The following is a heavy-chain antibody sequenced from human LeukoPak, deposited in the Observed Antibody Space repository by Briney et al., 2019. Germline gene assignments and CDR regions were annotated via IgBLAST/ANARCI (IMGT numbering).Heavy chain of an antibody. Sequence: GASVKVSCTASGYTFSSYGITWVRQVSGQGLEWMGWISAYNGNTNHAQNLQGRVTLTTDTSASTAYMELRSLRSDDTAVYYCARDLIAARPGWFDPWDQGTLVTVSS. J-gene: IGHJ5*02. D-gene: IGHD6-6*01. CDR2: ISAYNGNT. CDR3: ARDLIAARPGWFDP. V-gene: IGHV1-18*01. CDR1: GYTFSSYG.